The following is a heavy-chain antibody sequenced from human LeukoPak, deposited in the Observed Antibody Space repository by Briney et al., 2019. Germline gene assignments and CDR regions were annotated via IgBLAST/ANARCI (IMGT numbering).Heavy chain of an antibody. Sequence: GASVKVSCKASGGTFSSYAISWVRQAPGQGREWMGRIIPIFGIANYAQKFEGRVRITADKSTSTAYMELSSLRSEDTAVYYCARESSGPTIDIWGQGTMVTVSS. CDR1: GGTFSSYA. V-gene: IGHV1-69*04. D-gene: IGHD3-22*01. CDR2: IIPIFGIA. CDR3: ARESSGPTIDI. J-gene: IGHJ3*02.